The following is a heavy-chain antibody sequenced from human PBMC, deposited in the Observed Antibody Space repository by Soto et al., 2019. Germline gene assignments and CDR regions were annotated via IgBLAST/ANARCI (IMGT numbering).Heavy chain of an antibody. Sequence: SVKVSCKASGGTFSSYAISWVRQAPGQGLEWMGGIIPIFGTANYAQKFQGRVTITADESTSTAYMELSSLRSEDTAVYYCAITRYRIAAAGPKRSFDYWGQGTLVTVSS. D-gene: IGHD6-13*01. J-gene: IGHJ4*02. CDR3: AITRYRIAAAGPKRSFDY. CDR2: IIPIFGTA. CDR1: GGTFSSYA. V-gene: IGHV1-69*13.